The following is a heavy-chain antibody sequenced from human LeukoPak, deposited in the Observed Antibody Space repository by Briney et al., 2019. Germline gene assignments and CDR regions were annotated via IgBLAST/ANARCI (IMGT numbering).Heavy chain of an antibody. V-gene: IGHV1-8*01. CDR3: ARPSGGWYYYYMDV. Sequence: ASVKVSCKASGYTFTRYHSNWVRQAAGEGLEWMGWMNPNTGDTGYAQKFQGRVTMTRNTAISTAYMELSSLRSEATAVYYCARPSGGWYYYYMDVWGKGTTVTVSS. D-gene: IGHD6-19*01. CDR1: GYTFTRYH. J-gene: IGHJ6*03. CDR2: MNPNTGDT.